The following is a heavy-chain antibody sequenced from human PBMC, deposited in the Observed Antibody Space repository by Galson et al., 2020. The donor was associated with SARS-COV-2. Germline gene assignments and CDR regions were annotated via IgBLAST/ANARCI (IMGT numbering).Heavy chain of an antibody. V-gene: IGHV4-31*03. D-gene: IGHD3-3*01. CDR1: GGPISSGGYY. J-gene: IGHJ6*03. CDR3: ARVCGPRITIFGVVDYYYYMDV. Sequence: SETLYLTCPVSGGPISSGGYYWSWIRQQPERGQQRLGYTYYTGSTYYNPSHKSRVTISVDTSKNQFSLKLSSVTAADTAVYYCARVCGPRITIFGVVDYYYYMDVWGKGTTVTVSS. CDR2: TYYTGST.